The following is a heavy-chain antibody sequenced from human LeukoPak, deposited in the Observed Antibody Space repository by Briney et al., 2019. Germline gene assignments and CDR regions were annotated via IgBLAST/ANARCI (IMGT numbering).Heavy chain of an antibody. CDR1: GGSISSSSYY. Sequence: ASETLSLTCTVSGGSISSSSYYWGWIRQPPGKGLEWIGSIYYSGSTYYNPSLKSRVTISVDTSKNQFSLKLSSVTAADTAVYYCARDSRATWTIPVFDYWGQGTLVTVSS. CDR3: ARDSRATWTIPVFDY. V-gene: IGHV4-39*07. CDR2: IYYSGST. D-gene: IGHD5-24*01. J-gene: IGHJ4*02.